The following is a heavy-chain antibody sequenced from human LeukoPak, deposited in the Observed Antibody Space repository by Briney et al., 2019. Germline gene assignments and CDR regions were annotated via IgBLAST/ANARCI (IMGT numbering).Heavy chain of an antibody. CDR2: IIPILGIA. CDR3: ASPDDYGDYVFSC. J-gene: IGHJ4*02. Sequence: ASVKVSCKASGGTFSSYAISWVRQAPGQGLEWMGRIIPILGIANYAQKFQGRVTITADKSTSTAYMELSSLRSEDTAVYYCASPDDYGDYVFSCWGQGTLVTVSS. CDR1: GGTFSSYA. D-gene: IGHD4-17*01. V-gene: IGHV1-69*04.